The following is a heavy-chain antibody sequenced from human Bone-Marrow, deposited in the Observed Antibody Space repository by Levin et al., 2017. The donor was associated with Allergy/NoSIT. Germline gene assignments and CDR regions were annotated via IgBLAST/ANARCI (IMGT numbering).Heavy chain of an antibody. CDR3: ARGLAWKTHEGVDI. CDR2: TSYEGSKI. V-gene: IGHV3-30*04. D-gene: IGHD1-1*01. Sequence: PGGSLRLSCTASGFIFNNYAMHWVRQAPGKGLEWLSVTSYEGSKIYSADSVKGRFTVSRDNSKNTMYLQMNSQRIDDTAVYYCARGLAWKTHEGVDIWGQGTMVTVSS. CDR1: GFIFNNYA. J-gene: IGHJ3*02.